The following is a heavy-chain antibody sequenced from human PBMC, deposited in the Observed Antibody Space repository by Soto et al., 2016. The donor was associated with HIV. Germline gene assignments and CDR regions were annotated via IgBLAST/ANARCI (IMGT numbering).Heavy chain of an antibody. Sequence: QVQIHEWGAGLVKPSETLSLTCVVSGAPFSDYYWSWIRQPPGKGLEWIGEINHSGNSNYNPSLRSRGTISVDTSTNQFSLKLLSVTAADTAVYYCATRGYFGSNTFDVWAQGTMVTVSS. CDR2: INHSGNS. CDR3: ATRGYFGSNTFDV. J-gene: IGHJ3*01. V-gene: IGHV4-34*01. D-gene: IGHD3-3*01. CDR1: GAPFSDYY.